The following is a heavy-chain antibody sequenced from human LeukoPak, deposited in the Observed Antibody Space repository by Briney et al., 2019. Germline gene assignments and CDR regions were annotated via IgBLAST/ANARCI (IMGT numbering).Heavy chain of an antibody. CDR3: ARVVPQDIVVVPAAIFDY. J-gene: IGHJ4*02. V-gene: IGHV3-30-3*01. CDR2: ISYDGSNK. Sequence: GGSLRLSCAASGFTFSSYAMHWVRQAPGKGLEWVAVISYDGSNKYYADSVKGRFTISRDNSKNTLYPQMNSLRAEDTAVYYCARVVPQDIVVVPAAIFDYWGQGTLVTVSS. CDR1: GFTFSSYA. D-gene: IGHD2-2*01.